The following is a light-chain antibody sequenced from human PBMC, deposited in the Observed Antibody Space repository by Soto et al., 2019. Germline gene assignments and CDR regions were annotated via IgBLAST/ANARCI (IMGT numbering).Light chain of an antibody. J-gene: IGKJ1*01. V-gene: IGKV3-20*01. Sequence: EIVLTQSPGSLSLSPGEGATLSCRASQSVRSSFFAWYQQKPGQAPSLLIYGASRRATGVPDRFSGSGSGTDFTLSISRLEPEEFEVDDGQQYESSVTFGQGTKVEIK. CDR1: QSVRSSF. CDR2: GAS. CDR3: QQYESSVT.